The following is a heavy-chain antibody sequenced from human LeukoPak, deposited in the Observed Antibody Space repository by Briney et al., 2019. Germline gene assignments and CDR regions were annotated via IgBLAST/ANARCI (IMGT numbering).Heavy chain of an antibody. V-gene: IGHV3-23*01. Sequence: GGTLRLSCAASGFTFCSYGMSWVPQAPGRGLEWVSAICGSGAGTYSADSVKGRFTISRDNSKSTLYLQMNTLRAEDTAVYYCAKYSGYDSSWFDPWGQGTLVTVSS. J-gene: IGHJ5*02. CDR3: AKYSGYDSSWFDP. CDR1: GFTFCSYG. D-gene: IGHD5-12*01. CDR2: ICGSGAGT.